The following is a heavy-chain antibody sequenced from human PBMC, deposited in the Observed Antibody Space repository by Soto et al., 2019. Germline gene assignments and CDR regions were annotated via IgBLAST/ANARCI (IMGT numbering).Heavy chain of an antibody. V-gene: IGHV4-4*02. D-gene: IGHD1-26*01. J-gene: IGHJ4*02. CDR1: GGSITNSNW. CDR3: ARGPPIVGNTTPLDS. CDR2: IYHAGST. Sequence: QVQLQESGPRLVKPSGTLSLTCTVSGGSITNSNWWSWVRLPPAKGLEWIGDIYHAGSTKYNPSLARRVTMSVDTSNNQFALTFTSVTVADTAVYFCARGPPIVGNTTPLDSWGQGTLVTVS.